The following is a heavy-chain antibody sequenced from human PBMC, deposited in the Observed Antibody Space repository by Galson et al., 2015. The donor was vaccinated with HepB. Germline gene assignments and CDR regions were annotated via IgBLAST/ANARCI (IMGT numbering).Heavy chain of an antibody. D-gene: IGHD1-26*01. J-gene: IGHJ4*02. CDR1: GGSFSGYF. Sequence: SETLSLTCAVYGGSFSGYFWTWIRQSPGKGLVWIGHITHSGDTKYNSFVKRRVSMSIDTSKKQFSLRLRSVTAADTAVYYCMRGPLKSGSLSASSMGGDYWGQGILVTVSS. CDR3: MRGPLKSGSLSASSMGGDY. CDR2: ITHSGDT. V-gene: IGHV4-34*01.